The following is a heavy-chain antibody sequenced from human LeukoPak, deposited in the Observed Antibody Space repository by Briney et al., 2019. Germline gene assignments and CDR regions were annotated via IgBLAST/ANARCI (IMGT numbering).Heavy chain of an antibody. CDR3: ARNSFAELFLLGSAYGMDV. V-gene: IGHV3-7*01. J-gene: IGHJ6*02. D-gene: IGHD3-10*01. Sequence: GGSLRLSCAASPFTSSGHWMSWVRQAPGKGLEWVANIKEDGSEKYYVDSVKGRFSISRDNAKDLLYLQINSLRVEDTAVYYCARNSFAELFLLGSAYGMDVWGQGTTVTVSS. CDR1: PFTSSGHW. CDR2: IKEDGSEK.